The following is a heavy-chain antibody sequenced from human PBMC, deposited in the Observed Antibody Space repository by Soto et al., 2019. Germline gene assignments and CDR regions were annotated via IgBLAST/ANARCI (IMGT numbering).Heavy chain of an antibody. V-gene: IGHV1-18*01. CDR1: GYTFTSYG. CDR2: ISAYNGNT. CDR3: ARDHSGYERGHYGGNRDSGY. Sequence: QVQLVQAGAEVKKPGAAVKVSCKASGYTFTSYGISWVRQAPGQGLEGMVWISAYNGNTNYAQKLQGRVTMTTDTATSRAYMELRRLRCDDTAVYYCARDHSGYERGHYGGNRDSGYWGQGTLVTVSS. D-gene: IGHD5-12*01. J-gene: IGHJ4*02.